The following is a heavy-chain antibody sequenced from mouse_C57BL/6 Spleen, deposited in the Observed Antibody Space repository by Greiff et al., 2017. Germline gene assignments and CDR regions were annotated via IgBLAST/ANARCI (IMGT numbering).Heavy chain of an antibody. J-gene: IGHJ4*01. D-gene: IGHD2-3*01. V-gene: IGHV5-17*01. CDR1: GFTFSDYG. CDR3: ARGLLLAMDY. Sequence: DVHLVESGGGLVKPGGSLKLSCAASGFTFSDYGMHWVRQAPEKGLEWVAYISSGSSTIYYADTVKGRFTISRDNAKNTLFLQMTSLRSEDTAMYYCARGLLLAMDYWGQGTSVTVSS. CDR2: ISSGSSTI.